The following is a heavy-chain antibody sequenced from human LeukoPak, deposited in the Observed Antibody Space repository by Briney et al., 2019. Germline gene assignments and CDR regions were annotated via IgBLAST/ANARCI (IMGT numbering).Heavy chain of an antibody. Sequence: SETLSLTCTVSGGSISSGSSYWGWIRQPPGKGLEWIGCMYYSGSTHYNPSLKSRVTISGDTSKNQFSLRLSSVTVADTAVYYCARTNIITGMTWNYYYGMDLWGQGTTVTVSS. V-gene: IGHV4-39*01. CDR2: MYYSGST. CDR3: ARTNIITGMTWNYYYGMDL. J-gene: IGHJ6*02. CDR1: GGSISSGSSY. D-gene: IGHD1-20*01.